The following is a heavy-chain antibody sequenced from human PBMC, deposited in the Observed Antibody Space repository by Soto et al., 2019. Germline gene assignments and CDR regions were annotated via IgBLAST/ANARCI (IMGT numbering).Heavy chain of an antibody. Sequence: ASVKVSFKASGYTFTSYYMHFVRQTHRQGLEWMGIINPSGGSTSYAQKFQGRVTMTRDTSTSTVYMELSSLRSEDTAVYYCARDSEPDYGDYMAPSDWGQGTLVTVSS. CDR1: GYTFTSYY. CDR2: INPSGGST. CDR3: ARDSEPDYGDYMAPSD. D-gene: IGHD4-17*01. J-gene: IGHJ4*02. V-gene: IGHV1-46*03.